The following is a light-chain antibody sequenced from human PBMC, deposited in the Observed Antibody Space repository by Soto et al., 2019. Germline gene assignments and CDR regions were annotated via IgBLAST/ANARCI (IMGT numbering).Light chain of an antibody. CDR2: TVN. V-gene: IGLV2-14*01. J-gene: IGLJ3*02. CDR3: SSYTTRGTLWV. Sequence: QSALTQPASVSGSPGQSITISCTGTSSDVGAYNFVSWYQQHPGRAPNLLISTVNSRPSGVSNRFSGSKSGNTASLTISGLQAEDEADYYGSSYTTRGTLWVFGGGTKVTVL. CDR1: SSDVGAYNF.